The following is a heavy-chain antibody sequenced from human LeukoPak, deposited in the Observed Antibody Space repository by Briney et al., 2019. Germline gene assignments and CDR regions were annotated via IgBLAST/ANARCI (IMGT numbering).Heavy chain of an antibody. CDR2: IKQDGSEK. CDR3: ARGHANWNYDLHWFDP. CDR1: GFTFSSYW. Sequence: GGSLRLSCAASGFTFSSYWMSWVRQAPGKGLEWVANIKQDGSEKYYVDSVKGRFTISRDNAKNSLYLQMNSLRAEDTAVYYCARGHANWNYDLHWFDPWGQGTLVTVSS. D-gene: IGHD1-7*01. V-gene: IGHV3-7*01. J-gene: IGHJ5*02.